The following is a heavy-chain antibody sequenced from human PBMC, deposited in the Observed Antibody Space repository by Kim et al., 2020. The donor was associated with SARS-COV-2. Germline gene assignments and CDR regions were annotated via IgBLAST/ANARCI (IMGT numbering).Heavy chain of an antibody. CDR3: TRVPPDPWSYYDAFDI. CDR2: IRSKANSYAT. CDR1: GFIFTDSA. V-gene: IGHV3-73*01. J-gene: IGHJ3*02. Sequence: GGSLRLSCAASGFIFTDSAMHWVRQASGKGLEWVGRIRSKANSYATAYAASLKGRFTISRDDSKNTAYLQLNSLATEDTAVYYCTRVPPDPWSYYDAFDIWGQGTMVTVSS. D-gene: IGHD3-10*01.